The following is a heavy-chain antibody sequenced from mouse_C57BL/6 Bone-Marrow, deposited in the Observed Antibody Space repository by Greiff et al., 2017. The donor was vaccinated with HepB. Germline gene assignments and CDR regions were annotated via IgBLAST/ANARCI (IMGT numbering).Heavy chain of an antibody. D-gene: IGHD2-5*01. CDR2: IDPSDSET. CDR3: ARWGSNYGCFAY. CDR1: GYTFTSYW. J-gene: IGHJ3*01. V-gene: IGHV1-52*01. Sequence: VQLQQPGAELVRPGSSVKLSCKASGYTFTSYWMHWVKQRPIQGLEWIGNIDPSDSETHYNQKFKDKATLTVDKSSSTAYMQLSSLTSEDSAVYYCARWGSNYGCFAYWGQGTLVTVSA.